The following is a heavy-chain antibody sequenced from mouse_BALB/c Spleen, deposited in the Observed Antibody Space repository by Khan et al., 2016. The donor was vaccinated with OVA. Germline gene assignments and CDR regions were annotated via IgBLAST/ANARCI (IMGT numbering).Heavy chain of an antibody. V-gene: IGHV9-3-1*01. J-gene: IGHJ1*01. CDR3: ARGASYWYFDV. CDR1: GYTFAHYG. Sequence: QVQLVQSGPELKKPGETVQLSCNASGYTFAHYGMNSVKPAPGTGLKWMGWIYTYTGEPAYPDAFQGRFALSLETSASTAYLQSNNRKNGDTATDFCARGASYWYFDVWGAGTTVTVSS. CDR2: IYTYTGEP.